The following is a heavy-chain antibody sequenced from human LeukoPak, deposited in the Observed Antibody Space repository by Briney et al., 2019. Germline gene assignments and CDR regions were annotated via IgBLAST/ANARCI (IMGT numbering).Heavy chain of an antibody. CDR2: MNPNSGNT. Sequence: ASVQVSCKASGYTFTSYDINWVRQATGQGLEWMGWMNPNSGNTGYAQKFQGRVTMTRNTSISTAYMELSSLRSEDTAVYYCARERGSSSWFYYYYGMDVWGQGTTVTVSS. J-gene: IGHJ6*02. D-gene: IGHD6-13*01. V-gene: IGHV1-8*01. CDR1: GYTFTSYD. CDR3: ARERGSSSWFYYYYGMDV.